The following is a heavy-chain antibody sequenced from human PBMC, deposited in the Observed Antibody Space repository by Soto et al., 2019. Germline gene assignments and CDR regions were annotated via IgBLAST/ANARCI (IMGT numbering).Heavy chain of an antibody. D-gene: IGHD2-2*01. CDR3: ARAKDIVLVPAATYYYGMDV. V-gene: IGHV1-69*12. CDR1: GGTFSSYA. Sequence: QVQLVQSGAEVKKPGSSVKVSCKASGGTFSSYAISWVRQAPGQGLEWMGGILPIFGTANYAQKFQGRVTIPADESTSTAYMELSSLRSEDTAVYYCARAKDIVLVPAATYYYGMDVWGQGTTVTVSS. J-gene: IGHJ6*02. CDR2: ILPIFGTA.